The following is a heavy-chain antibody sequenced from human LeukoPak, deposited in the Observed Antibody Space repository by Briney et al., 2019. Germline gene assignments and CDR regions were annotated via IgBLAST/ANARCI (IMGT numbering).Heavy chain of an antibody. V-gene: IGHV3-30*18. J-gene: IGHJ4*02. D-gene: IGHD6-19*01. CDR2: ISYDGSNK. Sequence: PGGSLRLSCAASGFTFSSYGMHWVRQAPGKGLEWVAVISYDGSNKYYADSVKGRFTISRDNSKNTLYLQMNSLRAEDTAVYYCAKDRYSSGCCYFDYWGQGTLVTVSS. CDR3: AKDRYSSGCCYFDY. CDR1: GFTFSSYG.